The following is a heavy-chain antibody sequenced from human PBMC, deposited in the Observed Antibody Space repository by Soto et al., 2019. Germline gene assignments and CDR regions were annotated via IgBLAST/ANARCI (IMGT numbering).Heavy chain of an antibody. CDR1: GFTFSSYG. D-gene: IGHD6-13*01. CDR3: ARDHGGSTWFVGIYYYFGVDV. J-gene: IGHJ6*02. CDR2: IWYDGSNK. Sequence: GGSLRLSCAASGFTFSSYGMHWVRQAPGKGLEWVAVIWYDGSNKYYADSVKGRFTISRDNSKNSLYLQMDSLRDEDTAVYYCARDHGGSTWFVGIYYYFGVDVWGQGTTVTVSS. V-gene: IGHV3-33*01.